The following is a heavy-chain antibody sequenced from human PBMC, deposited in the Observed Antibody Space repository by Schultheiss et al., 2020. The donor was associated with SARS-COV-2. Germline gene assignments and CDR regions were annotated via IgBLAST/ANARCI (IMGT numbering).Heavy chain of an antibody. D-gene: IGHD6-13*01. CDR1: GGSFSGYY. CDR3: ASLSRPHMTAAGTVAY. V-gene: IGHV4-34*01. J-gene: IGHJ4*02. Sequence: SETLSLTCAVYGGSFSGYYWSWIRQPPGKGLEWIGEINHSGSTNYNQSLKSRVTISVDTSKNQFSLKLSSVTAADTAVYYCASLSRPHMTAAGTVAYWGQGTLVTVSS. CDR2: INHSGST.